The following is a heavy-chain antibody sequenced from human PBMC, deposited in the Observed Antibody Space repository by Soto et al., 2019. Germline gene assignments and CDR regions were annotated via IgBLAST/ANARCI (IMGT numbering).Heavy chain of an antibody. D-gene: IGHD3-3*01. CDR1: GFTFNSFS. Sequence: EVQLLESGGGLVQPGGSLRLSCAASGFTFNSFSMSWVRQAPGKGLEWVAAISGGGDTTYYADSVKGRFTISRDNSKNTLYLQRNSLTAEDTAVYYCAKRTIFGVSRLFDYWGQGILVTVSS. CDR3: AKRTIFGVSRLFDY. CDR2: ISGGGDTT. V-gene: IGHV3-23*01. J-gene: IGHJ4*02.